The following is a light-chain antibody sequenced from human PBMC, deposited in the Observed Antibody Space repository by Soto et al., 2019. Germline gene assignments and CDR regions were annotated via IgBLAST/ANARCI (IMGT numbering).Light chain of an antibody. Sequence: EIVLTQSPGTLSLSPGERATLSCRASQSVGSNYLAWYQQKPGQAPRLLIYIASGRAAGIPDRFSGSGSGTDFTLTISRVEPEDFAVYYCQQYGTSPWTFGQGTKGEIK. V-gene: IGKV3-20*01. CDR1: QSVGSNY. CDR2: IAS. CDR3: QQYGTSPWT. J-gene: IGKJ1*01.